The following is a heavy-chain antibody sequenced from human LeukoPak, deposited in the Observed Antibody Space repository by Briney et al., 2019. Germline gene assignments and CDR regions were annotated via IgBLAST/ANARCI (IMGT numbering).Heavy chain of an antibody. CDR1: GGTFSIYA. V-gene: IGHV1-69*13. CDR3: ARGYGDYVFYFDY. J-gene: IGHJ4*02. D-gene: IGHD4-17*01. Sequence: GASVTVSCTASGGTFSIYAISWVRQAPGQGLEWMGGIIPIFGTANYAQKFQGRVTITADESTSTAYMELSSLRSEDTAVYYCARGYGDYVFYFDYWGQGTLVTVSS. CDR2: IIPIFGTA.